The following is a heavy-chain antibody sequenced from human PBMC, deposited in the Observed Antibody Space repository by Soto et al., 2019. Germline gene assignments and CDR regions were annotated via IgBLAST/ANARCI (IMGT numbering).Heavy chain of an antibody. CDR2: INSDGSST. CDR3: ARGGVDTAMVRSLGSLYYGMDV. V-gene: IGHV3-74*01. Sequence: GGSLRLSCAASGFTYSSYWMHWVRQAPGKGLVWVSRINSDGSSTSYADSVKGRFTISRDNAKNTLYLQMNSLRAEDTAVYYCARGGVDTAMVRSLGSLYYGMDVWGQGTTVTVSS. J-gene: IGHJ6*02. CDR1: GFTYSSYW. D-gene: IGHD5-18*01.